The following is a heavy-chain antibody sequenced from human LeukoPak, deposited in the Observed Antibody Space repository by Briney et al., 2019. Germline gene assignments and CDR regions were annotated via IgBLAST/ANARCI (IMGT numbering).Heavy chain of an antibody. CDR3: ARGGSIWSGSRPYFDY. V-gene: IGHV1-2*02. CDR2: INPNSGGT. D-gene: IGHD3-3*01. J-gene: IGHJ4*02. Sequence: ASVTVSCTASAFTFSGYYIQWVRHAPGQGLEWVGWINPNSGGTTYAQKFQGRVIMTRDTSISTAYMELSRLRSDDTAVYYCARGGSIWSGSRPYFDYWGQGTLVTVSS. CDR1: AFTFSGYY.